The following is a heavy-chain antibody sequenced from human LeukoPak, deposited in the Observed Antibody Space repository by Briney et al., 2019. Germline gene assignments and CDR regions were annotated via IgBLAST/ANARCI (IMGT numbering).Heavy chain of an antibody. CDR1: GFTFSSYA. Sequence: GGSLRLSCAALGFTFSSYAMHWVRQAPGTGLEWVAFIRYDGSIKYYADSVKGRFTISRDNSKNTLYLQMNSLRGEDTAVYYCAKGLRQKVATIVALDYWGQGTLVTVSS. J-gene: IGHJ4*02. CDR3: AKGLRQKVATIVALDY. CDR2: IRYDGSIK. V-gene: IGHV3-30*02. D-gene: IGHD5-12*01.